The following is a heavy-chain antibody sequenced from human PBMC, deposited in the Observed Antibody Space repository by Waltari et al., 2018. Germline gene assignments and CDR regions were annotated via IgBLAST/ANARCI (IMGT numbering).Heavy chain of an antibody. CDR3: AREKYSSGWYGPGAFDI. Sequence: EVQLVESGGGLVQPGGSLRLSCAASGFTFSSYWMSLVRQAPGKGLEWVANIKQDGSEKYYVDSVKGRFTISRDNAKNSLYLQMNSLRAEDTAVYYCAREKYSSGWYGPGAFDIWGQGTMVTVSS. CDR2: IKQDGSEK. V-gene: IGHV3-7*01. CDR1: GFTFSSYW. D-gene: IGHD6-19*01. J-gene: IGHJ3*02.